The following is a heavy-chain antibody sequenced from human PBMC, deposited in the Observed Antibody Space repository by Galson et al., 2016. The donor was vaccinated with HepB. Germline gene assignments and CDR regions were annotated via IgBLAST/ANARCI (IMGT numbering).Heavy chain of an antibody. V-gene: IGHV1-18*01. J-gene: IGHJ4*02. CDR1: GYTSNAYG. CDR2: ISAYTGKA. D-gene: IGHD1-26*01. Sequence: SVKVSCKASGYTSNAYGISWVRQAPGRGLEWVGWISAYTGKATYAQNLQDRVTMTTDTSTKTASMELRSLRFDDTAVYYCAGGRWDAFDYWGQGTLVAVSS. CDR3: AGGRWDAFDY.